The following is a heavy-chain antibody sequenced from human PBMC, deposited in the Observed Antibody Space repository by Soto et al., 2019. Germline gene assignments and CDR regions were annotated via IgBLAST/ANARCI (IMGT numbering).Heavy chain of an antibody. CDR1: GFSLSTSGMC. V-gene: IGHV2-70*01. Sequence: VSGPTLVNPTQTLTLTCTFSGFSLSTSGMCVSWIRQPPGKALEWLALIDWDDDKYYSTSLKTRLTISKDTSKNQVVLTMTNMDPVDTATYYCARIRRGFGEYYGMDVWGQGTTVTVSS. CDR2: IDWDDDK. D-gene: IGHD3-10*01. J-gene: IGHJ6*02. CDR3: ARIRRGFGEYYGMDV.